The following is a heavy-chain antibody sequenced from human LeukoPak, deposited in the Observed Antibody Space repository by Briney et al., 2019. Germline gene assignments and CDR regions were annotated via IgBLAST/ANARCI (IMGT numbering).Heavy chain of an antibody. CDR3: ARAWCSGGSCYSSYYYGMDV. CDR1: GFTVSSNY. D-gene: IGHD2-15*01. V-gene: IGHV3-66*01. CDR2: IYSGGST. J-gene: IGHJ6*02. Sequence: PGGSLRLSCAASGFTVSSNYMSWVRQAPGKGLEWVSVIYSGGSTYYADSVKGRFTISRDNSKNTLYLQMNSLRAEDTAVYYCARAWCSGGSCYSSYYYGMDVWGQGTTVTVSS.